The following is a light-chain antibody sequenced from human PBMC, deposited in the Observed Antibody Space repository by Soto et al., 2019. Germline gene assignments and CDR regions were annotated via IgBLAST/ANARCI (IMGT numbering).Light chain of an antibody. V-gene: IGKV3-20*01. CDR1: QSVSSSY. CDR3: QQYGSSPLA. CDR2: GAS. Sequence: EIVLTQSPGTLSLSPGERATLSCRASQSVSSSYSAWYQQKPGQAPRLLIYGASSRATGIPDRFSGSGSGTDFTLTISSLEPEDFAVYYCQQYGSSPLAFGQGTKV. J-gene: IGKJ1*01.